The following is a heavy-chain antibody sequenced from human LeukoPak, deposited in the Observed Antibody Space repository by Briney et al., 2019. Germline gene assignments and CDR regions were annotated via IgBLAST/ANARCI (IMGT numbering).Heavy chain of an antibody. Sequence: ASVKVSCKASGYTFTSYDINWVRQATGQGLEWMGWMNPNTGNTGYAQKFQGRVTMTRNTSISTAYMELSSLRSEDTAVYYCAXXFLGSRGYYFDYWGQGTLVTVSS. CDR2: MNPNTGNT. V-gene: IGHV1-8*01. CDR1: GYTFTSYD. CDR3: AXXFLGSRGYYFDY. J-gene: IGHJ4*02. D-gene: IGHD3-10*01.